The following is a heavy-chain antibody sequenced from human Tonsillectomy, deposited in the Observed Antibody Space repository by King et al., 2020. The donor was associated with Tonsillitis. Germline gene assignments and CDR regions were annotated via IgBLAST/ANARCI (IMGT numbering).Heavy chain of an antibody. CDR3: ARDHVVVVASTRYYYGMDV. V-gene: IGHV4-59*11. D-gene: IGHD2-15*01. CDR1: GGSISSHY. Sequence: QLQESGPGLVKPSETLSLTCTVSGGSISSHYWSWIRQPPGKGLEWIGYIYYSGSTNYNPSLKSRVTISVDTSKNQFSLKLSSVTAADTAVYYCARDHVVVVASTRYYYGMDVWGQGTTVTVSS. CDR2: IYYSGST. J-gene: IGHJ6*02.